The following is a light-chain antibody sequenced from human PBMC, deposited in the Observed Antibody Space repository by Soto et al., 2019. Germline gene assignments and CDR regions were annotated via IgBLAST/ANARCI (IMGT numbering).Light chain of an antibody. CDR3: SSYTGSSTLDV. J-gene: IGLJ1*01. CDR2: EVN. V-gene: IGLV2-14*01. Sequence: QSALTQPASVSGSPGQSISISCTGTSSDVGGHNYVSWYQQYPGKAPKLMIYEVNIRPSGVSNRFSGSKSGNTASLTISGLQAEDEADYYCSSYTGSSTLDVFGTGTKVTVL. CDR1: SSDVGGHNY.